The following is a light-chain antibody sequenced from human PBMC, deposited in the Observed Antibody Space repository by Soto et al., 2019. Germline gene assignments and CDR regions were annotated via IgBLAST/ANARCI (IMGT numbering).Light chain of an antibody. J-gene: IGKJ1*01. CDR1: QAISSY. V-gene: IGKV1-39*01. CDR2: AAS. CDR3: QQSYSTPLT. Sequence: DIQMTQSPPSLSASVGDRVTMTCQASQAISSYVNWYQLKPGKAPKLLIFAASNLHSGVPSRFSGSVSGTEFTLTISSLQPDDFATYCCQQSYSTPLTFGQGTKVEV.